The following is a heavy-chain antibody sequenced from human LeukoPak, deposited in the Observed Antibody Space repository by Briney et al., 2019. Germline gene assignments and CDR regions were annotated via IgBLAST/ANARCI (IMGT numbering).Heavy chain of an antibody. V-gene: IGHV3-21*01. D-gene: IGHD5-18*01. CDR2: ISSSSTYI. J-gene: IGHJ4*02. Sequence: GGSLSLLHAASGFTFSSYGINWVRQAPGKGLEWVSSISSSSTYIYYADSVKGRFTISRDNAKNSLYLQMNSLRAEDTAVYYCAREDSYGFGFDYWGQGTLVTVSS. CDR1: GFTFSSYG. CDR3: AREDSYGFGFDY.